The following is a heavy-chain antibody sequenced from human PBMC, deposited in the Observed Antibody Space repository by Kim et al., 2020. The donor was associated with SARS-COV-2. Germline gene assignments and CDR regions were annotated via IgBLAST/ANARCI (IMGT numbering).Heavy chain of an antibody. CDR2: VDHSGTT. Sequence: SETLSLTCVVSGAPISSSSCWSWVRQPPGKGLEWIGEVDHSGTTSYNVSLKNRVSILVDKSKNQFSLRLTSVSAADTAVYYCARGVSSAWTLRAWFDPWGQGTLVTVS. J-gene: IGHJ5*02. CDR3: ARGVSSAWTLRAWFDP. D-gene: IGHD3-22*01. V-gene: IGHV4-4*02. CDR1: GAPISSSSC.